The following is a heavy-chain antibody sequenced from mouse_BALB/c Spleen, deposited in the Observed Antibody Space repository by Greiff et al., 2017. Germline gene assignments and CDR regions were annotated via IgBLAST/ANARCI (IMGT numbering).Heavy chain of an antibody. CDR2: ISSGGST. J-gene: IGHJ2*01. CDR3: ARGSITTAHYFDY. V-gene: IGHV5-6-5*01. CDR1: GFTFSSYA. Sequence: DVHLVESGGGLVKPGGSLKLSCAASGFTFSSYAMSWVRQTPEKRLEWVASISSGGSTYYPDSVKGRFTISRDNARNILYLQMSSLRSEDTAMYYCARGSITTAHYFDYWGQGTTLTVSS. D-gene: IGHD1-2*01.